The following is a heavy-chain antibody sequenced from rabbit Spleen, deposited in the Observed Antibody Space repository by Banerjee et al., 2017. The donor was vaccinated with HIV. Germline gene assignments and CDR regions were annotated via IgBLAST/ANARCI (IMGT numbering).Heavy chain of an antibody. CDR2: IDGGSSGST. D-gene: IGHD1-1*01. CDR3: ARSDGSSSGYSFDL. J-gene: IGHJ4*01. V-gene: IGHV1S45*01. Sequence: QEQLEESGGDLVKPEGSLTLTCTASGFTIVRGYMCWVRQAPGKGPEWIGCIDGGSSGSTWYASWAKGRFTISKTSSTTVTLQMTSLTVADTATYFCARSDGSSSGYSFDLWGQGTLVT. CDR1: GFTIVRGY.